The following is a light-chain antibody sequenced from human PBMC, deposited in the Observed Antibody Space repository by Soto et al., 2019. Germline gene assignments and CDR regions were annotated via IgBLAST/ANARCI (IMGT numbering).Light chain of an antibody. CDR2: KAS. Sequence: DIQMTQSPSTLSASVGDRVTITCRASQSISSWLAWYQQKPGTAPKLLIYKASSLASGVPSRFSGSGSGTDFTLTISSLEPEDFAVYYCQQRSNWPRVFGQGTRLEIK. J-gene: IGKJ5*01. V-gene: IGKV1-5*03. CDR3: QQRSNWPRV. CDR1: QSISSW.